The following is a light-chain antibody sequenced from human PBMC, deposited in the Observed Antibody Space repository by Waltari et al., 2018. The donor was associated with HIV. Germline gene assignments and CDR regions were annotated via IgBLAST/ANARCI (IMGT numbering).Light chain of an antibody. Sequence: QSLLTQPPSVSGAPGQRVTISCTGMISNMGAGSHVHWYQQLPGTAPKLLTYGNSNRPAGVPDRFSGSKSGTSASLAITGLQAEDEADYYCQSYDSSLSIVFGTGTKVTVL. CDR2: GNS. CDR3: QSYDSSLSIV. J-gene: IGLJ1*01. V-gene: IGLV1-40*01. CDR1: ISNMGAGSH.